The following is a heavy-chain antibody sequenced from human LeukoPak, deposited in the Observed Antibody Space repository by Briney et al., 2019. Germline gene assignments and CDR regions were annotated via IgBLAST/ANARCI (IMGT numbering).Heavy chain of an antibody. CDR3: AGDRGYLQFDY. D-gene: IGHD3-10*01. V-gene: IGHV3-7*03. Sequence: GGSLRLSCSASGLTFSRRWMSWVRQTPGKGLEWVANIKEDGSQKYYADSVMGRFTISRDNAENSLYLQLYSLRAEDTAMYYCAGDRGYLQFDYWGQGTLVTVSS. CDR2: IKEDGSQK. CDR1: GLTFSRRW. J-gene: IGHJ4*02.